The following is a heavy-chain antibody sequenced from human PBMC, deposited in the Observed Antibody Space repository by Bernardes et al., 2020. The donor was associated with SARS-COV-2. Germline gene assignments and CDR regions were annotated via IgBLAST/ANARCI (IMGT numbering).Heavy chain of an antibody. D-gene: IGHD2-8*01. Sequence: GESLKISCKGSVYTFSNYWIGWVRQMPGQGLEWMGIIYPGDSDVRYSPSFQGQVTISVDKSINTAYLQWTSLKASDSAMYYCARHMPPNYTNRPNGAFDIWAQGTMVTVSS. CDR3: ARHMPPNYTNRPNGAFDI. CDR2: IYPGDSDV. J-gene: IGHJ3*02. V-gene: IGHV5-51*01. CDR1: VYTFSNYW.